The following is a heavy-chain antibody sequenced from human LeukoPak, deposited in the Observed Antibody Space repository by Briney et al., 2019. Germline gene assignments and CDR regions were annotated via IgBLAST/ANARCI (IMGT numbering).Heavy chain of an antibody. V-gene: IGHV3-23*01. CDR3: AKRSSISSGYFDF. D-gene: IGHD3-22*01. Sequence: GGSLRLSCAASGFTFSSYSMNWVRQAPGKGLEWVSAITGSGASTNYADSVKGRFTISRENSKNTIYLQMNSLRAEDTAMYYCAKRSSISSGYFDFWGRGTLVTVSS. CDR1: GFTFSSYS. CDR2: ITGSGAST. J-gene: IGHJ4*02.